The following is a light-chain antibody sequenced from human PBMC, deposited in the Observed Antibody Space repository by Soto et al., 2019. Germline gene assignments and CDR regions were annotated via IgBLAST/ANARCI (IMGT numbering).Light chain of an antibody. J-gene: IGLJ1*01. CDR2: RNN. CDR3: AAWDDSLSGLYV. CDR1: SSNIGSNY. V-gene: IGLV1-47*01. Sequence: QPVLTQPPSASVTPGQRVTISCSGSSSNIGSNYIYWYQQLPGTAPKLLIYRNNQRPSGVPDRFSGSKSGTSASLAISGLRSEDEADYYCAAWDDSLSGLYVFGTGTKLTIL.